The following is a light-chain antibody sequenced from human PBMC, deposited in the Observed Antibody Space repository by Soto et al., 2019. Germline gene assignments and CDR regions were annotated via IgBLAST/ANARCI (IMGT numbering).Light chain of an antibody. CDR3: GSYAGVGTGV. J-gene: IGLJ2*01. CDR2: EVI. Sequence: QSALTQPASVSGSPGQSITISCTGISSDVGNYNLVSWYQQHPGKAPQVMIYEVIKRPSGVSNRFSGSKSGNTASLTISGLQAEDEADYYCGSYAGVGTGVFCGGTKVTVL. V-gene: IGLV2-23*02. CDR1: SSDVGNYNL.